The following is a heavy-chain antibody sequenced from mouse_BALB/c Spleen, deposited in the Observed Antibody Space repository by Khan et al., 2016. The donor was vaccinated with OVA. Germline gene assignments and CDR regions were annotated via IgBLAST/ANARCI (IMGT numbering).Heavy chain of an antibody. J-gene: IGHJ2*01. V-gene: IGHV3-2*02. D-gene: IGHD3-3*01. CDR3: ARTARIKY. CDR2: ISYSSST. Sequence: EVQLQESGPGLVKPSQSLSLTCTVTGYSITSGYGWNWIRQFPGNKLEWMGYISYSSSTNYNPSLKSRISITRDTSKNQSFVQVKSVTTKDTATYYCARTARIKYWGQGTTLTVAT. CDR1: GYSITSGYG.